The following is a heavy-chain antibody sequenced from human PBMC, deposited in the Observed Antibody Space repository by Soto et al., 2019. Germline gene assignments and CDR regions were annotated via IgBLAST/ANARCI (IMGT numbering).Heavy chain of an antibody. D-gene: IGHD3-22*01. CDR3: ARDLHDSHGDWCDP. V-gene: IGHV4-34*01. J-gene: IGHJ5*02. Sequence: SETLSLTCAVYGGSFSGYYWSWIRQPPGKGLEWIGEINHSGSTNYNPSLKSRVTISVDTSKNQFSLKLSSVTAADTAVYYCARDLHDSHGDWCDPWGQGTLVTVSS. CDR2: INHSGST. CDR1: GGSFSGYY.